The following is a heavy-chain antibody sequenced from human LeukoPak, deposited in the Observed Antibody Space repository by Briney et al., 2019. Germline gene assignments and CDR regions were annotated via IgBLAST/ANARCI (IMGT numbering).Heavy chain of an antibody. Sequence: SETLSLTCTVSGDSITSYYWSWIRQPPGKGLEWIGYIYYSGSVIYNPSLKSRITISVDTSKSQFSLRLNSVTAADTGVYYCARGMKFDDYYYYMDVWGTGTTVTVSS. CDR1: GDSITSYY. CDR3: ARGMKFDDYYYYMDV. V-gene: IGHV4-59*01. D-gene: IGHD3-9*01. J-gene: IGHJ6*03. CDR2: IYYSGSV.